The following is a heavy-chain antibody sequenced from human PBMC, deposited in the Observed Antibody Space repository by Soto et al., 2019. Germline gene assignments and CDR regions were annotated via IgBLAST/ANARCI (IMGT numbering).Heavy chain of an antibody. V-gene: IGHV3-30-3*01. CDR1: GFTFSSYA. CDR2: ISYDGSNK. Sequence: QVQLVESGGGVVQPGRSLRLSCAASGFTFSSYAMHWVRQAPGKGLEWVAVISYDGSNKYYADSVKGRFTISRDNSKNTLYLQMNSLRAEDTAVYYCARALHPRIVLMVYAILVYWGQGTLVTVSS. D-gene: IGHD2-8*01. J-gene: IGHJ4*02. CDR3: ARALHPRIVLMVYAILVY.